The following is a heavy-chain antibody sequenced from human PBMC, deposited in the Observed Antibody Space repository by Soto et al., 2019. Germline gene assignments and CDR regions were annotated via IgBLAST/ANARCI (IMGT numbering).Heavy chain of an antibody. CDR3: ARDASGDDGMAAFDI. CDR1: GFPFSSYG. Sequence: GGSLRLSCAASGFPFSSYGMHWVRQAPGKGLEWVAVIWYDGSNKYYADSVKGRFTISRDNSKNTLYLQMNSLRAEDTAVYYCARDASGDDGMAAFDIWGQGTMVTVSS. V-gene: IGHV3-33*01. CDR2: IWYDGSNK. D-gene: IGHD2-21*01. J-gene: IGHJ3*02.